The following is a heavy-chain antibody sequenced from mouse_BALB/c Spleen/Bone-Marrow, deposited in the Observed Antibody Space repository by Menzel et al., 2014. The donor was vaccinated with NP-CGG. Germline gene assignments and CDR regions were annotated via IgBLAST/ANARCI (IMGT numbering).Heavy chain of an antibody. CDR2: INPSNGRT. Sequence: QVQLQQSGAELVKPGASVKLSCKASGYTFTSYWMHWVEQRPGQGLEWIGEINPSNGRTNYDEKFKSRATLTVDKSSSTAYMQLSSLTSEDSAVYYCARWGITLAYWGQGTLVTVSA. CDR1: GYTFTSYW. J-gene: IGHJ3*01. V-gene: IGHV1S81*02. CDR3: ARWGITLAY. D-gene: IGHD2-4*01.